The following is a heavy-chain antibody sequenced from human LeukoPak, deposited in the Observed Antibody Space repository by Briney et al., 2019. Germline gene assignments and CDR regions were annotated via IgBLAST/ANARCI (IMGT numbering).Heavy chain of an antibody. J-gene: IGHJ4*02. CDR2: IKEDGSEE. CDR1: GFTFSSYW. D-gene: IGHD3-10*01. Sequence: GGSLRLSCTASGFTFSSYWMSWVRQAPGKGLEWVANIKEDGSEEYYVDSVTGRFTVSRDNAKNSLYLQMNSLRAEDTALYYCAKDTGAGGYYGSGSYYLNYFDYWGQGTLVTVSS. CDR3: AKDTGAGGYYGSGSYYLNYFDY. V-gene: IGHV3-7*03.